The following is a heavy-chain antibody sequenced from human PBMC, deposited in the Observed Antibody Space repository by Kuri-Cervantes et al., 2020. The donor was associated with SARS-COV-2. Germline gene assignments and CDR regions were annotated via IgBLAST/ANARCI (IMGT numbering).Heavy chain of an antibody. V-gene: IGHV4-39*07. CDR3: ARVFTASFDF. Sequence: GSLRLSCTVSGGSISSSSYYWGWIRQPPGKGLEWIGGIYYSGSTYYNPSLKSRVTISVDTSKNQFSLKLSSVTAADTAVYYCARVFTASFDFWGQGTLVTVSS. CDR2: IYYSGST. CDR1: GGSISSSSYY. J-gene: IGHJ4*02.